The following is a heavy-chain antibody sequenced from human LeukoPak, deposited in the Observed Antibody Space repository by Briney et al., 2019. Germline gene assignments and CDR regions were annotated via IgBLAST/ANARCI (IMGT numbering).Heavy chain of an antibody. CDR2: IYYSGST. V-gene: IGHV4-39*01. J-gene: IGHJ5*02. D-gene: IGHD6-19*01. CDR1: GGSISSSSYY. Sequence: SETLSLTCTVSGGSISSSSYYWGWIRQPPGKGLEWIGSIYYSGSTYYNPSLKSRVTISVDTSKNQFSLKLSSVTAADTAVYYCASHALRSSGWYLPNWFDPWGQGTLVTVSS. CDR3: ASHALRSSGWYLPNWFDP.